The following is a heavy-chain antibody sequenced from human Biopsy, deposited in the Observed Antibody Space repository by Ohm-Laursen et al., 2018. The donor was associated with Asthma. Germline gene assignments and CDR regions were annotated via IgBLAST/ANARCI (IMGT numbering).Heavy chain of an antibody. Sequence: SETLSLTCIVSGGSISSSSYYWGWIRRPPGKGLEFIGTIYYSGSTYYNPSLKSRVTLSVDASKNQFSLKLTSMTAADTAVYYCVSPPGYWGQGTRVTVSS. J-gene: IGHJ4*02. V-gene: IGHV4-39*01. CDR3: VSPPGY. CDR1: GGSISSSSYY. CDR2: IYYSGST.